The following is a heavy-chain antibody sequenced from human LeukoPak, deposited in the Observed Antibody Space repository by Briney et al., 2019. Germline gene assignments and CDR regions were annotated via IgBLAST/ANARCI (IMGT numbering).Heavy chain of an antibody. CDR2: IYYSRST. J-gene: IGHJ4*02. D-gene: IGHD6-6*01. Sequence: SETLSLTCTVSGGSISSYYWSWIRQPPGKGLEWIGYIYYSRSTNYNPSLKSRVTISVDTSKNQFSLKLSSVTAADTAVYYCATVSTAARRSYFDYWGQGTLVTVSS. CDR3: ATVSTAARRSYFDY. V-gene: IGHV4-59*01. CDR1: GGSISSYY.